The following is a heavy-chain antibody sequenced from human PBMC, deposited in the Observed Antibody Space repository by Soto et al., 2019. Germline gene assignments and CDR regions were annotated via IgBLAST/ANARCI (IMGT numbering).Heavy chain of an antibody. CDR2: ISSSSSTI. Sequence: EVRLVESGGGLVQPGGSLRLSCAASGFTFSSYSMNWVRQAPGKGLEWVSYISSSSSTIYYADSVKGRFTISRDNAKNSLYLQMNSLRAEDTAVYYCARAGGWELPPGWGQGTLVTVSS. CDR3: ARAGGWELPPG. J-gene: IGHJ4*02. V-gene: IGHV3-48*01. D-gene: IGHD3-10*01. CDR1: GFTFSSYS.